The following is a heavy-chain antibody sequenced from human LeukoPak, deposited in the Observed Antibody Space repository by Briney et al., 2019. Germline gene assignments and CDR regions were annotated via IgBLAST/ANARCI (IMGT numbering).Heavy chain of an antibody. CDR3: AREREEMATLNY. CDR1: GYTFTGYY. J-gene: IGHJ4*02. D-gene: IGHD5-24*01. Sequence: ASVKVSCKASGYTFTGYYMHWVRQAPGQGLEWMGWINPNSGGTNYAQQFQGRVTMTRDTSINTAYMELSRLRSDDTAVYYCAREREEMATLNYWGQGTLVTVSS. V-gene: IGHV1-2*02. CDR2: INPNSGGT.